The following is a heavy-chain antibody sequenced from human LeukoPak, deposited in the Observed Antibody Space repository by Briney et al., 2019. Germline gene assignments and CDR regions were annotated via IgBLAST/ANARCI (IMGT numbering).Heavy chain of an antibody. CDR1: GYTFTSYG. V-gene: IGHV1-46*01. CDR2: INPSGGST. D-gene: IGHD5-24*01. Sequence: ASVKVSCKASGYTFTSYGISWVRQAPGQGLEWMGIINPSGGSTSYAQKFQGRVTMTRDTSTSTVYMELSSLRSEDTAVYYCARQDGYNSFDYWGQGTLVTVSS. J-gene: IGHJ4*02. CDR3: ARQDGYNSFDY.